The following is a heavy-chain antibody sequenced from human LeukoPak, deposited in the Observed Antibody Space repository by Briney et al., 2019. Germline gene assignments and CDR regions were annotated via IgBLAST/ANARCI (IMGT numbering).Heavy chain of an antibody. CDR1: GYSISSGYY. D-gene: IGHD3-16*01. CDR3: ARDERFGVLNF. V-gene: IGHV4-38-2*02. J-gene: IGHJ4*02. Sequence: SETLSLTCAVSGYSISSGYYWDWIRQPPGNGLEWIGTVYHSGTTFYNSSLKSRITISVDTSKNQFSLKLSSVTAADTAVYFCARDERFGVLNFWGQGTLVTVSS. CDR2: VYHSGTT.